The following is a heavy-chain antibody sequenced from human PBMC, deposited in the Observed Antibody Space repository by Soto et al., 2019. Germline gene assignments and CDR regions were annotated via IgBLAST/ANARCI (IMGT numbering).Heavy chain of an antibody. Sequence: QVQLVQSGAEVKQPGSSVKVSCKRSGGSFSSYAISWVRQAPGQGLEWLGGIVPMFDATNYAQNFQGRVTMTTETPTSTVYMELGSLRSDDTAVYYCARDLYYSSGRYFDHDAFDIWGQGTVVTVSS. CDR1: GGSFSSYA. J-gene: IGHJ3*02. CDR2: IVPMFDAT. V-gene: IGHV1-69*06. D-gene: IGHD6-19*01. CDR3: ARDLYYSSGRYFDHDAFDI.